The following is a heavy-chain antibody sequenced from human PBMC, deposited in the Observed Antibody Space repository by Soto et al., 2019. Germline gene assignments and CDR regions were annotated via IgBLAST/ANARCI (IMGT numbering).Heavy chain of an antibody. J-gene: IGHJ4*02. CDR3: GRQAARNYIDS. V-gene: IGHV3-11*01. D-gene: IGHD6-6*01. CDR1: GFTFSDYS. CDR2: IDSRGRTL. Sequence: GGSLRLSCVASGFTFSDYSMSWIRQAPGKGLEWLAFIDSRGRTLSYADSVRGRFTISRDNAENSVYLHMDSLRADDTAVYYCGRQAARNYIDSWGQGNSVTVSS.